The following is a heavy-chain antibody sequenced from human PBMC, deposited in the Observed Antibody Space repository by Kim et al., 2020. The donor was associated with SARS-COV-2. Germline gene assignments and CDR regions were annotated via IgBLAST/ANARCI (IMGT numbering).Heavy chain of an antibody. V-gene: IGHV3-30*04. CDR1: GFTFSSYA. CDR3: AREDGYKPRGFDY. Sequence: GRSLRLSCAASGFTFSSYAMHWVRQAPGKGLEWVAVISYDGSNKYYADSVKGRFTISRDNSKNTLYLQMNSLRAEDTAVYYCAREDGYKPRGFDYWGQGTLVTVSS. D-gene: IGHD5-12*01. CDR2: ISYDGSNK. J-gene: IGHJ4*02.